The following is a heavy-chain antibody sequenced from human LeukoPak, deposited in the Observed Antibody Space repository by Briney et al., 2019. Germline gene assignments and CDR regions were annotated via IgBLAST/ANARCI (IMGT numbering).Heavy chain of an antibody. CDR3: AREVPAAVYGMDV. Sequence: GGSLRLSCAASGFTFSSYGMHWVRQAPGKGLEWVAVIWYDGSNKYYADSVKGRFTISRDNSKNTLYLQMNSLRAEGTAVYYCAREVPAAVYGMDVWGQGTTVTVSS. CDR1: GFTFSSYG. V-gene: IGHV3-33*01. J-gene: IGHJ6*02. CDR2: IWYDGSNK. D-gene: IGHD2-2*01.